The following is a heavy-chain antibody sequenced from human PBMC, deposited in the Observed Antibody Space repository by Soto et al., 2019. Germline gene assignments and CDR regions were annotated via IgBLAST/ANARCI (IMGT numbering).Heavy chain of an antibody. CDR3: AAGTQQQLPRRSGSYYYYYYGMDV. D-gene: IGHD1-26*01. CDR2: IVVGSGNT. V-gene: IGHV1-58*01. CDR1: GFTFTSSA. J-gene: IGHJ6*02. Sequence: GASVKVSCKASGFTFTSSAVQWVRQARGQRLEWIGWIVVGSGNTNYAQKFQERVTITRDMSTSTAYMELSSLRSEDTAVYYCAAGTQQQLPRRSGSYYYYYYGMDVWGQGTTVTV.